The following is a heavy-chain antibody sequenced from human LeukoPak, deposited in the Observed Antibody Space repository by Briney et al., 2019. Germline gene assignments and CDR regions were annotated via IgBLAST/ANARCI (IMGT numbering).Heavy chain of an antibody. CDR3: ARSKVTIFGVVIQYYYYYGMDV. CDR1: GGSFSGYY. D-gene: IGHD3-3*01. CDR2: INHSGST. J-gene: IGHJ6*02. V-gene: IGHV4-34*01. Sequence: ASETLSLTCAVYGGSFSGYYWSWIRQPPGKGLEWIGEINHSGSTNYNPSLKSRVTISVDTSKNQFSLKLSSVTAADTAVYYCARSKVTIFGVVIQYYYYYGMDVWGQGTTVTVSS.